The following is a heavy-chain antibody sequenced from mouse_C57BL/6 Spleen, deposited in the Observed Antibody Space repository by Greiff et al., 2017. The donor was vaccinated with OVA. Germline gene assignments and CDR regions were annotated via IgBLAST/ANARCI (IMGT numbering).Heavy chain of an antibody. CDR2: IDPSDSYT. D-gene: IGHD2-1*01. J-gene: IGHJ1*03. V-gene: IGHV1-59*01. CDR3: ARGYGNNWYFDV. Sequence: VQLQQPGAELVRPGTSVKLSCKASGYTFTSYWMHWVKQRPGQGLEWIGVIDPSDSYTNYNQKFKGKATLTVDTSSSTAYMQLSSLTSEDAAVYYGARGYGNNWYFDVWGTGTTVTVSS. CDR1: GYTFTSYW.